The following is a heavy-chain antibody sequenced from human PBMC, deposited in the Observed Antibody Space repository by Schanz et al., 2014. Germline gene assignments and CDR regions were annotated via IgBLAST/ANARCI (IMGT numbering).Heavy chain of an antibody. J-gene: IGHJ6*03. D-gene: IGHD2-2*02. Sequence: QVQLVHSGAEVKKPGSSMKVSCKASGGTFNSYTISWVRQAPGQGLEWMGRIIPILGIANYAQNFQGRVTITADKSTSTAYMELTSLRSEDTAVYYCAGTYCSSTSCYTGYYYMDVWGKGTTVTVSS. CDR2: IIPILGIA. CDR1: GGTFNSYT. CDR3: AGTYCSSTSCYTGYYYMDV. V-gene: IGHV1-69*02.